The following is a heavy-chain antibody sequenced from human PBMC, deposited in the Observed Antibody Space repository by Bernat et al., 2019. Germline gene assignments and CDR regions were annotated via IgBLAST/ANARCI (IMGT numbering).Heavy chain of an antibody. CDR2: ISGSGGST. CDR3: ARDGLTGDLYFDY. J-gene: IGHJ4*02. Sequence: EVQLLESGGGLVQPGGSLRLSCAASGFTFSSYAMSWVRQAPGKGLEWVSAISGSGGSTYYADSVKGRFTISRDNAKNSLSLQMNSLRAEDTAVYYCARDGLTGDLYFDYWGQGSLVTVSS. CDR1: GFTFSSYA. V-gene: IGHV3-23*01. D-gene: IGHD7-27*01.